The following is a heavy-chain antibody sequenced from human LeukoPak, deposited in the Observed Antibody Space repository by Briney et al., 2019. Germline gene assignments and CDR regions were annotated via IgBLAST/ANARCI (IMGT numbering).Heavy chain of an antibody. V-gene: IGHV4-59*01. Sequence: SETLSLXCTVSGGSISSYYWSWIRQPPGKGLEWIGYIYYSGSTNYNPSLKSRVTISVDTSKNQFSLKLSSVTAADTAVYYCARARGDCSGGSCYGTLDYWGQGTLVTVSS. J-gene: IGHJ4*02. D-gene: IGHD2-15*01. CDR2: IYYSGST. CDR3: ARARGDCSGGSCYGTLDY. CDR1: GGSISSYY.